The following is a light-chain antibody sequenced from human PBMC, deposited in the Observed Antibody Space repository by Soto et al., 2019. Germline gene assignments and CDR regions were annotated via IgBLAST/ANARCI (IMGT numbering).Light chain of an antibody. CDR3: QQRSNWPRFT. J-gene: IGKJ3*01. CDR1: QSVSSY. Sequence: EIVLTQSPATLSLSLGERATLSCRASQSVSSYLAWYQQKPGQAPRLLIYDASNRATGIPARFSGSGSGTDFTLTISSLEPEDFAVYYCQQRSNWPRFTFGPGTKVDIK. V-gene: IGKV3-11*01. CDR2: DAS.